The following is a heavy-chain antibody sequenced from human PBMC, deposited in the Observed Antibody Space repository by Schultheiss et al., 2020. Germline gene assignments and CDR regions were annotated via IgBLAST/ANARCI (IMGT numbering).Heavy chain of an antibody. D-gene: IGHD3-16*02. CDR3: ARAGRVRSTHAAFDI. CDR2: INPNSGGT. CDR1: GYTFTSYA. V-gene: IGHV1-2*06. J-gene: IGHJ3*02. Sequence: ASVKVSCKASGYTFTSYAISWVRQAPGQGLEWMGRINPNSGGTNYAQKFQGRVTMTRDTSISTAYMELSRLRSDDTAVYYCARAGRVRSTHAAFDIWGQGTMVNVSS.